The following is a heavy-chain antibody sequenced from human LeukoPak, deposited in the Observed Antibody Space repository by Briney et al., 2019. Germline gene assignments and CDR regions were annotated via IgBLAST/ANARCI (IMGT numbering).Heavy chain of an antibody. CDR3: ARDGNGWFGELLFY. J-gene: IGHJ4*02. V-gene: IGHV3-11*04. CDR2: ISNSDGTT. D-gene: IGHD3-10*01. Sequence: GGTLRLSCAASGFTFSDDYMTWIRQAPGKGLEGGSYISNSDGTTYYADFVRGRFTISRDNAKKSLYLQMNSLRVEDTAVYYCARDGNGWFGELLFYWGQGTLVTVSS. CDR1: GFTFSDDY.